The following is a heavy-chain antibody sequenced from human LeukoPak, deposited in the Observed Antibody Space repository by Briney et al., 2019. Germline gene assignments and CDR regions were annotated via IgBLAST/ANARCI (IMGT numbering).Heavy chain of an antibody. Sequence: PGGSLRLSCAASGFTFSSYEINWVRQAPGKGLEWVSYISGSGNTIYYADSVKGRFTISRDNAKNSLFLQMNSLRVEDTAVYYCARDVAGSLDYWGQGTLVTVSS. CDR3: ARDVAGSLDY. CDR1: GFTFSSYE. V-gene: IGHV3-48*03. J-gene: IGHJ4*02. D-gene: IGHD1-26*01. CDR2: ISGSGNTI.